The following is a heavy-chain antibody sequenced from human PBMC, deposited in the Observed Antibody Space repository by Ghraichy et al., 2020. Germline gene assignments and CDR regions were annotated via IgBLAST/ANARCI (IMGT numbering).Heavy chain of an antibody. Sequence: SQTLSLTCAVYGGSFSGYYWSWIRQPPGKGLEWIGEINHSGSTNYNPSLKSRVTISVDTSKNQFSLKLSSVTAADTAVYYCARGPKVFALVRGVIRYWGQGTLVTVSS. D-gene: IGHD3-10*01. CDR3: ARGPKVFALVRGVIRY. CDR2: INHSGST. V-gene: IGHV4-34*01. J-gene: IGHJ4*02. CDR1: GGSFSGYY.